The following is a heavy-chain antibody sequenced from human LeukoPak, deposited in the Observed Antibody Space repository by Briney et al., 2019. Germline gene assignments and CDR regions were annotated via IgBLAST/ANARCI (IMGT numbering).Heavy chain of an antibody. CDR1: GYSFTSYW. D-gene: IGHD3-22*01. V-gene: IGHV5-51*01. J-gene: IGHJ5*01. CDR3: SRRKPTLYYIMDLDP. Sequence: GESLKISCKGSGYSFTSYWIGWVRQMPGKGLEWMGIIYPGDSDTRYSPSFQGQVTISADKSISTAYLQWSSLKASDTAMYYCSRRKPTLYYIMDLDPWGQGTLVTVSS. CDR2: IYPGDSDT.